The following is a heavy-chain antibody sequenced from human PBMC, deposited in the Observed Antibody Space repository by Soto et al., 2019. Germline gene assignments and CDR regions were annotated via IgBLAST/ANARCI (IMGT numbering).Heavy chain of an antibody. CDR3: ARVRGPKYCSGGSCYSQDPFDI. J-gene: IGHJ3*02. D-gene: IGHD2-15*01. CDR2: INPNSGGT. CDR1: GYTFTGYY. Sequence: ASVKVSCKASGYTFTGYYMHWVRQAPGQGLEWMGWINPNSGGTNYAQKFQGRVTMTRDTSISTAYMELSRLRSDDTAVYYCARVRGPKYCSGGSCYSQDPFDIWGQGTMATVSS. V-gene: IGHV1-2*02.